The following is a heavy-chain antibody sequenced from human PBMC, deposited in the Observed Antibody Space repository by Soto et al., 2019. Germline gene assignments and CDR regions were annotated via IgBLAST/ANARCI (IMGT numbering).Heavy chain of an antibody. V-gene: IGHV3-23*01. CDR3: AKRRGAGGHFDY. CDR2: VSIGGST. CDR1: GFTFSSYA. J-gene: IGHJ4*02. D-gene: IGHD2-15*01. Sequence: DVQLLESGGGLVQPEGSLRLSCAASGFTFSSYAMGWVRQGPGKGLEWVAVVSIGGSTPYADSVRGRFTISRDNSKNTLSLQMNSLTAEATAVYFCAKRRGAGGHFDYWGQGALVTVSS.